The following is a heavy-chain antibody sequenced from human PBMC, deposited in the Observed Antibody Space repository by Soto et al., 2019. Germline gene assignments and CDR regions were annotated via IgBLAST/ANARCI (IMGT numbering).Heavy chain of an antibody. Sequence: PGGSLRLSCAASGFTFSSYGMHWVRQAPGKGLEWVAVISYDGSNKYYADSVKGRFTISRDNSKNTLYLQMNSLRAEDTAVYYCAKDFQTTVTPYYYYYGRDVWGQGTTVTVSS. CDR2: ISYDGSNK. CDR1: GFTFSSYG. CDR3: AKDFQTTVTPYYYYYGRDV. V-gene: IGHV3-30*18. J-gene: IGHJ6*02. D-gene: IGHD4-4*01.